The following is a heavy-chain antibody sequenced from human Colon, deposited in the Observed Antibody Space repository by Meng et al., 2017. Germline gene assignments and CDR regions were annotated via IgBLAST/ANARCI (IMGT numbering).Heavy chain of an antibody. J-gene: IGHJ4*02. V-gene: IGHV4-31*03. D-gene: IGHD4-17*01. Sequence: QVHLPESGPGLVRPSDDLSLLCTVSGGSIKSGGYHWSWVRQHPGKGLEYIGFMSDSGTTDYNPSLRSRVSISEIGSSKNQFSLTLRSVTAADTATYFCARDTLYGTDYWGQGVLVTVSS. CDR1: GGSIKSGGYH. CDR2: MSDSGTT. CDR3: ARDTLYGTDY.